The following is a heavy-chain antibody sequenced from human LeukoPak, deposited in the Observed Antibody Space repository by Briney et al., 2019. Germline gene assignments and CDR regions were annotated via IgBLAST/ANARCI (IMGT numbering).Heavy chain of an antibody. CDR3: ARGVAAAGDDY. CDR2: IYYSGST. Sequence: SETLSLTCTVSGGSISSYYWSWIRQPPVKGLEWIGYIYYSGSTNYNPSLKSRVTISVDTSKNQFSLKLSSVTAADTAVYYCARGVAAAGDDYWGQGTLVTVSS. J-gene: IGHJ4*02. D-gene: IGHD6-13*01. CDR1: GGSISSYY. V-gene: IGHV4-59*01.